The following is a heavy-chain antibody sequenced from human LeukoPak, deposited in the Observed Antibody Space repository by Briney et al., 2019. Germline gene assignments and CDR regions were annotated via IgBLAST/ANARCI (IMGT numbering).Heavy chain of an antibody. CDR1: GGSFSGYY. D-gene: IGHD3-10*01. V-gene: IGHV4-34*01. CDR2: INHSGST. Sequence: SETLSLTCAVYGGSFSGYYWSWIRQPPGKGLEWIGEINHSGSTNYNPSLKSRVTISVDTSKNQFSLKLSSVTAADTAVYYCARGREGRRGESNDYWGQGTLVTVSS. J-gene: IGHJ4*02. CDR3: ARGREGRRGESNDY.